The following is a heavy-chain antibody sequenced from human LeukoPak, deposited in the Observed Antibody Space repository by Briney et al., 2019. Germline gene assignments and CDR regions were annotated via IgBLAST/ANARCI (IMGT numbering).Heavy chain of an antibody. V-gene: IGHV3-74*01. Sequence: GGSLRLSCAASGFTFSSYWMHWVRQAPGKGLVWVSRINSDGSSTNYADSVKGRFTISRDNSKNTLYLQMNSLRAEDTAVYYCAKDVWSGPNPYYGMDVWGQGTTVTVSS. CDR3: AKDVWSGPNPYYGMDV. D-gene: IGHD3-3*01. CDR2: INSDGSST. CDR1: GFTFSSYW. J-gene: IGHJ6*02.